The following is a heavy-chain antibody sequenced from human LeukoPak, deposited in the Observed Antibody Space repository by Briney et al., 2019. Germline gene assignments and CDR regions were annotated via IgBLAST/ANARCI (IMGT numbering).Heavy chain of an antibody. D-gene: IGHD1-14*01. Sequence: ASVKVSCKASGGTFSSYAISWVRQAPGQGLEWMGGIIPIFGTANYAQKFQGRVTITADESTSTAYMELSSLRSEDTAVYYCARDKNPAYRIYYYYYGMDVWGQGTTVTVSS. CDR3: ARDKNPAYRIYYYYYGMDV. J-gene: IGHJ6*02. CDR2: IIPIFGTA. V-gene: IGHV1-69*13. CDR1: GGTFSSYA.